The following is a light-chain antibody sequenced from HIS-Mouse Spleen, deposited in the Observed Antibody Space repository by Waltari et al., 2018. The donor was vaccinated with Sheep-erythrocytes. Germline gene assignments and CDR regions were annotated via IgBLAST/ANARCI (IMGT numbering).Light chain of an antibody. CDR3: QAWDSSTAV. CDR1: KLGDKY. V-gene: IGLV3-1*01. CDR2: QDS. J-gene: IGLJ2*01. Sequence: SYELTQPPSVSVSPGQTDSITCPGDKLGDKYACWYQQKPGQSPVLVIYQDSKRPSGVPERFSGSNSGNTATLTISGTQAMDEADYYCQAWDSSTAVFGGGTKLTVL.